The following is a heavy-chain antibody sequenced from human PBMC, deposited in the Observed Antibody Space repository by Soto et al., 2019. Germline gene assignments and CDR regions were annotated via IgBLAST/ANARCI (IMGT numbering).Heavy chain of an antibody. D-gene: IGHD3-22*01. CDR3: GRVRMVITNILWFDP. CDR1: GGSISSSNW. J-gene: IGHJ5*02. V-gene: IGHV4-4*02. Sequence: SETLSLTCAVSGGSISSSNWWSWVRQPPGKGLEWIGEIYHSGSTNYNPSLKSRVTISVDKSKNQFSLKLSSVTAADTAVYYCGRVRMVITNILWFDPGGKETLVTVPS. CDR2: IYHSGST.